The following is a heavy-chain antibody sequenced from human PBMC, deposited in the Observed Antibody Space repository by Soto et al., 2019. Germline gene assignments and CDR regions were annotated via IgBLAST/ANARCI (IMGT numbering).Heavy chain of an antibody. CDR3: ARVRLTMIVVPFGVL. V-gene: IGHV1-18*04. D-gene: IGHD3-22*01. CDR1: GYTFTSYG. CDR2: INTYDGNT. Sequence: QVQLVQSGAEVKKPGASVKVSCKASGYTFTSYGIAWVRPAPGQGLEWMGWINTYDGNTNYAQEFQGRVTMTTDTSTSTAYMELRSLRSDDTAVYYCARVRLTMIVVPFGVLWGQGTLVTVSS. J-gene: IGHJ4*02.